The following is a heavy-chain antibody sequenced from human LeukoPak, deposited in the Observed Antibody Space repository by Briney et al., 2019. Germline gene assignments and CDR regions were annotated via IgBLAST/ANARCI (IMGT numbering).Heavy chain of an antibody. D-gene: IGHD3-10*01. CDR2: IYTSGST. V-gene: IGHV4-61*02. J-gene: IGHJ4*02. CDR3: ARDRVGFGELLFGLDY. Sequence: SQTLSLTCTVSGGSISSGSYYWRWIRQPAGKGLEWIGRIYTSGSTNYNPSLKSRVTISVDTSKNQFSLKLSSVTAADTAVYYCARDRVGFGELLFGLDYWGQGTLVTVSS. CDR1: GGSISSGSYY.